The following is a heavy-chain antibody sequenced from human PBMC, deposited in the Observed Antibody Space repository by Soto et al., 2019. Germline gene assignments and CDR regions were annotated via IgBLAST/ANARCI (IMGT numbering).Heavy chain of an antibody. CDR3: ATRTYYGDRCMDV. J-gene: IGHJ6*02. Sequence: QVHLQESGPGLVKPSGTLSLTCAVSGGSITITNWWNWVRQPPGKGLVWIGEIFHSGGTNYNPSLKSRVTMSVDKSKNQFSLNLSSVTAADTAMYYCATRTYYGDRCMDVWGQGTTVTVSS. CDR2: IFHSGGT. CDR1: GGSITITNW. V-gene: IGHV4-4*02. D-gene: IGHD4-17*01.